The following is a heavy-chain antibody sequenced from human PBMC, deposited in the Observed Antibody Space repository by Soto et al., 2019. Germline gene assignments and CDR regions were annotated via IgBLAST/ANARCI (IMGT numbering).Heavy chain of an antibody. D-gene: IGHD3-10*01. CDR2: TNPNSGNT. CDR1: GYTFNSYD. V-gene: IGHV1-8*01. Sequence: QVQLVQSGAEVKKPGASVKVSCKASGYTFNSYDIHWVRQAPGQGLEWMGWTNPNSGNTGYAQKFQGRVSMTRHMSKNTAYMQRSSLRSEDTAIYDWGSAGGISWCGDLDYWGQGTLVTVAS. J-gene: IGHJ4*02. CDR3: GSAGGISWCGDLDY.